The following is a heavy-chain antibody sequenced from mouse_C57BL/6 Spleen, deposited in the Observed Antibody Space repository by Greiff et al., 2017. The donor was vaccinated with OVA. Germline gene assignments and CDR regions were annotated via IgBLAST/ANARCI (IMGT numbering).Heavy chain of an antibody. CDR2: IDPSDSYT. V-gene: IGHV1-50*01. J-gene: IGHJ1*03. Sequence: QVQLQQPGAELVKPGASVKLSCKASGYTFTSYWMQWVKQRPGQGLEWIGEIDPSDSYTNYNQKFKGKATLTVDTSSSTAYMQLSSLTSEDSAVYYCARWGYGDYWYFDVWGTGTTVTVSS. CDR1: GYTFTSYW. D-gene: IGHD2-10*02. CDR3: ARWGYGDYWYFDV.